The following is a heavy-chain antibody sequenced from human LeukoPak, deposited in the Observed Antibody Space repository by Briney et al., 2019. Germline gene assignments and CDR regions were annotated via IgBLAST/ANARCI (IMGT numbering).Heavy chain of an antibody. J-gene: IGHJ4*02. Sequence: GGSLRLSCAASGFTFSNYYMSWIRLAPGKGLEWVSYISSSGGTMYYADSVQGRFTISRDTAKNSLYLQMNSLRAEDTAVYYCAREAVSGSYDYWGQGTLVTVSS. V-gene: IGHV3-11*01. CDR1: GFTFSNYY. CDR2: ISSSGGTM. CDR3: AREAVSGSYDY. D-gene: IGHD1-26*01.